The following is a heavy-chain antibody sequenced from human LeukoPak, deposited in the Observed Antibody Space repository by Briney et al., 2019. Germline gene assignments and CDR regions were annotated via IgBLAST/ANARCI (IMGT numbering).Heavy chain of an antibody. Sequence: GGSLRLSCAASGFTFSSYAMHWVRQAPGKGLEYVSTISSNGGSTYYADSVKDRFTISRDNSKNTLYLRMGSLRGEDMSVYYCARGGATMVRGVISRYFDYWGQGTLVTVSS. D-gene: IGHD3-10*01. V-gene: IGHV3-64*02. J-gene: IGHJ4*02. CDR3: ARGGATMVRGVISRYFDY. CDR2: ISSNGGST. CDR1: GFTFSSYA.